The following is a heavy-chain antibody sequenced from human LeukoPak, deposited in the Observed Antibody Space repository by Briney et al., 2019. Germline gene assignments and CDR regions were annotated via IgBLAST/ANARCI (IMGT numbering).Heavy chain of an antibody. CDR1: GFTFSSYS. J-gene: IGHJ4*02. D-gene: IGHD5-12*01. CDR2: ISSSSSYI. V-gene: IGHV3-21*01. Sequence: GGSLRPSCAASGFTFSSYSMNWVRQAPGKGLEWVSSISSSSSYIYYADSVKGRFTISRDNAKKLLYLQMNSLRAEDTAVYYCATVVAADYWGQGTLVTVSS. CDR3: ATVVAADY.